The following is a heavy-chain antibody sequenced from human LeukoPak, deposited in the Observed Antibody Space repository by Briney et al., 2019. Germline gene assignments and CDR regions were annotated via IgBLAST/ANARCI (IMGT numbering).Heavy chain of an antibody. CDR1: GFTFSSYW. Sequence: PGESLRLSCAASGFTFSSYWMHWVRQTTGKGLVWVARINSDGSNTRYADSVEGRFTISRENAKNTLYLQMNSLRGEDTAVYYCARGYGGDDNWFDPWGQGTPVTVSS. CDR3: ARGYGGDDNWFDP. V-gene: IGHV3-74*01. CDR2: INSDGSNT. D-gene: IGHD4-23*01. J-gene: IGHJ5*02.